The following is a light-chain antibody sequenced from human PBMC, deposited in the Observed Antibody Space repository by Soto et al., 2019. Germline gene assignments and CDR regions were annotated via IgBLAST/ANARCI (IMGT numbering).Light chain of an antibody. Sequence: QSALTQPASVSASPGQSIAISCSGTSSDVGAYDYVSWYQHHPGKASKLIIYEVTYRPSGVSNRFSASKSGNTASLTISGLQAEDEADYYCSSYTRSSTYVFGTGTQLTVL. J-gene: IGLJ1*01. V-gene: IGLV2-14*01. CDR3: SSYTRSSTYV. CDR2: EVT. CDR1: SSDVGAYDY.